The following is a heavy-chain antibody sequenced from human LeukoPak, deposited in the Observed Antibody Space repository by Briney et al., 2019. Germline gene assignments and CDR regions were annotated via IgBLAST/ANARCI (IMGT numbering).Heavy chain of an antibody. D-gene: IGHD4-23*01. CDR3: AKDFGGPFDY. J-gene: IGHJ4*02. CDR1: GFTFSSYG. V-gene: IGHV3-30*18. CDR2: ISYDGSNK. Sequence: GRSLRLSCAASGFTFSSYGMHWVRQAPGQGLGWVAVISYDGSNKDYADSVKGRFTISRDNSKNTLYLQMNSLRAEDTAVYYCAKDFGGPFDYWGQGTLVTVSS.